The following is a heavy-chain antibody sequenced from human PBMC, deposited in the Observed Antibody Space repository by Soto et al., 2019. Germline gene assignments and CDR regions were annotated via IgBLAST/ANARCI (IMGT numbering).Heavy chain of an antibody. V-gene: IGHV4-39*01. D-gene: IGHD3-16*01. CDR2: IYYSGST. CDR1: GGSFSSYY. CDR3: AIMITFGGVIWRDTFGMDV. Sequence: SETLSLTCAVYGGSFSSYYWGWIRQPPGKGLEWIGSIYYSGSTYYNPSLKSRVTISVDTSKNQFSLKLSSVTAADTAVYYCAIMITFGGVIWRDTFGMDVWGQGTTVTVSS. J-gene: IGHJ6*02.